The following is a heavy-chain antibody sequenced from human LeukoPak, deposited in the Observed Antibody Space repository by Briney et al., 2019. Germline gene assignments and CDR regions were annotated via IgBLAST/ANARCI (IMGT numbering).Heavy chain of an antibody. CDR3: ARDRGDGYNIFDY. D-gene: IGHD5-24*01. CDR2: IYYNGNT. V-gene: IGHV4-61*08. CDR1: GGSVSSGGYY. J-gene: IGHJ4*02. Sequence: SETLSLTCSVPGGSVSSGGYYWSWIRQPPGKGLEWIGYIYYNGNTNYNPSLKSRVTISVDTSKNQFSLKLSSVTAADTAVYYCARDRGDGYNIFDYWGQGTLVTVSS.